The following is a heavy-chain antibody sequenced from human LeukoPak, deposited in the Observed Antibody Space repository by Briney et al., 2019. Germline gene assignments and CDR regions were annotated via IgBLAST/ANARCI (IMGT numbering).Heavy chain of an antibody. CDR2: ISSDGSNE. D-gene: IGHD5-18*01. V-gene: IGHV3-30*18. CDR1: GFTFSSYG. J-gene: IGHJ4*02. CDR3: AKVASGGYLPPDY. Sequence: PGRSLRLSCAASGFTFSSYGMHWVRQAPGKGLGWVAVISSDGSNEYYADSVKGRFTISRDNSKNTLYLQMNGLRVEDTAVYYCAKVASGGYLPPDYWGQGALVTVSS.